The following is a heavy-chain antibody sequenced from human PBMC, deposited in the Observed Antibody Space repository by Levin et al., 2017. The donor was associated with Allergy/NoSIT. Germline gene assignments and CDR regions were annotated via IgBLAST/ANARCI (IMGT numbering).Heavy chain of an antibody. CDR2: IYYSGST. D-gene: IGHD1-20*01. CDR3: ATDTLFLYNWNEDESY. Sequence: PSETLSLTCTVSGGSISSSSYYWGWIRQPPGKGLEWIGSIYYSGSTYYNPSLKSRVTISVDTSKNQFSLKLSSVTAADTAVYYCATDTLFLYNWNEDESYWGQGTLVTVSS. V-gene: IGHV4-39*01. CDR1: GGSISSSSYY. J-gene: IGHJ4*02.